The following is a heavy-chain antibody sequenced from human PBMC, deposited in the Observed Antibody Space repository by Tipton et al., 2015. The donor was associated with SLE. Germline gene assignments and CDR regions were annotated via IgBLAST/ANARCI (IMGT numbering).Heavy chain of an antibody. CDR1: GYSFTSYW. CDR2: IYPGDSDT. J-gene: IGHJ3*02. V-gene: IGHV5-51*01. D-gene: IGHD3-9*01. CDR3: SRHRDFDWLLSYDAFDI. Sequence: QSGAEVKKPGESLKIYCKGSGYSFTSYWIGWVRQMPGKGLEWMGIIYPGDSDTRYSPSFQGQVTISADKSISTAYLQWSSLKASDTAMYYWSRHRDFDWLLSYDAFDIWGQGTMVTFSS.